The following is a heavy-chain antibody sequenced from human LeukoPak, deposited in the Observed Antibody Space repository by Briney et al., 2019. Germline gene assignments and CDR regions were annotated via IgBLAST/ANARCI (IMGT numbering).Heavy chain of an antibody. V-gene: IGHV3-21*01. CDR3: ASSSKHSYGMDV. J-gene: IGHJ6*02. CDR2: ISSSSSYI. Sequence: GGSLRLSCAASGFTFGSYSMNWVRQAPGKGLEWVSSISSSSSYIYYADSVKGRFTISRDNAKNSLYLQMNSLRAEDTAVYYCASSSKHSYGMDVWGQGTTVTVSS. CDR1: GFTFGSYS. D-gene: IGHD6-13*01.